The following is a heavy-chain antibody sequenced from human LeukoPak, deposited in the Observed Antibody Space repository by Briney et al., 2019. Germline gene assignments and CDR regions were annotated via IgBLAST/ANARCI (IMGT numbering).Heavy chain of an antibody. CDR1: GFTFISYA. D-gene: IGHD2-15*01. V-gene: IGHV3-23*01. J-gene: IGHJ5*02. CDR3: AKDVSVGYCSGGSCPNWCDP. Sequence: GSLRLSCAASGFTFISYAMSWVRQAPGKGLEWVSAISGSGGSTYYADSVKGRFTISRDNSKNTLYLEMNSLRAEDTAVYYCAKDVSVGYCSGGSCPNWCDPWGQGTLVTVSS. CDR2: ISGSGGST.